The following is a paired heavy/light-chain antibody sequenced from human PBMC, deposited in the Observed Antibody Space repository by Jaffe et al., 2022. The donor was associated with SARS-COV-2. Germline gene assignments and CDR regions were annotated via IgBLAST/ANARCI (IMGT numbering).Light chain of an antibody. V-gene: IGKV3-11*01. Sequence: EIVLTQSPATLSLSPGERATLSCRASQSVDSHLAWYQQKPGQAPRLLLYDASNRATGIPARFSGSGSGTDFTLTITNLEPEDFAVYFCQQRDSWPLTFGRGTKVEIK. CDR2: DAS. CDR3: QQRDSWPLT. J-gene: IGKJ4*01. CDR1: QSVDSH.
Heavy chain of an antibody. CDR3: AKPDWGSGIRAFDC. D-gene: IGHD3-16*01. CDR1: GFTFTTHS. CDR2: IGIGGAT. Sequence: EVRLVESGGGLVQPGGSLRLTCEASGFTFTTHSMNWVRQAPGEGLEWVSAIGIGGATMYADSVKGRFTISRDNSKSTIYLQMNSLRVEDTALYYCAKPDWGSGIRAFDCWGQGTMVTV. V-gene: IGHV3-23*04. J-gene: IGHJ3*01.